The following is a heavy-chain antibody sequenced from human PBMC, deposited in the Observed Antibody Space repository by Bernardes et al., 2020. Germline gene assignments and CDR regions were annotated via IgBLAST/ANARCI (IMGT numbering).Heavy chain of an antibody. CDR2: INGDGTST. CDR1: GFTFWSYW. CDR3: ARGAYSLNKSGPRSVFDI. V-gene: IGHV3-74*01. D-gene: IGHD1-26*01. J-gene: IGHJ3*02. Sequence: GAPRLSCAVSGFTFWSYWMHWIRQAPGEGLVLVSRINGDGTSTSHADPVKGRIPISRDNAKNTLNLQMNSLSAEDTAVYYCARGAYSLNKSGPRSVFDIWGQATMVTVSS.